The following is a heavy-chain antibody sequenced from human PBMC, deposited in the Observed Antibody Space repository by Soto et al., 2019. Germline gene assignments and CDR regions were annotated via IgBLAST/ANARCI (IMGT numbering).Heavy chain of an antibody. CDR3: AKFLLSGWYGGANFDS. D-gene: IGHD6-19*01. J-gene: IGHJ4*02. Sequence: QVQLVESGGGVVQPGRSLRLSCAASGFTFSSYGMHWVRQAPGKGLEWVAVISYDGSNKYYADSVKGRFTISRDNSKNTLYLQINILRAEDTAVYYCAKFLLSGWYGGANFDSWGQGPLVTVSS. CDR1: GFTFSSYG. V-gene: IGHV3-30*18. CDR2: ISYDGSNK.